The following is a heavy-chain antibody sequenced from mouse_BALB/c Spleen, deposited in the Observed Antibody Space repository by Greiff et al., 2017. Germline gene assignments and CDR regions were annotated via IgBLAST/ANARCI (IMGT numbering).Heavy chain of an antibody. Sequence: VQLQQSGPGLVAPSQSLSITCTVSGFSLTSYDISWIRQPPGKGLEWLGVIWTGGGTNYNSAFMSRLSISKDNSKSQVFLKMNSLQTDDTAIYYCVRDYRYDWYFDVWGAGTTVTVSS. D-gene: IGHD2-14*01. CDR2: IWTGGGT. CDR1: GFSLTSYD. J-gene: IGHJ1*01. CDR3: VRDYRYDWYFDV. V-gene: IGHV2-9-2*01.